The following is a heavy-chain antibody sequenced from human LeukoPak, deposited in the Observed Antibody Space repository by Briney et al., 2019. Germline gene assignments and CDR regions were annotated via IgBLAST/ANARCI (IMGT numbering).Heavy chain of an antibody. J-gene: IGHJ4*02. CDR2: ISSSSSTI. D-gene: IGHD5-12*01. Sequence: GGSLRLSCAASGFTFSSYSMNWVRQAPGKGLEWVSYISSSSSTIYYADSVKGRFTISRDNAKNSLYLHMNSLRAEDTAVYYCARVGGYSGYDLDYWGQGTLVTVSS. CDR1: GFTFSSYS. CDR3: ARVGGYSGYDLDY. V-gene: IGHV3-48*04.